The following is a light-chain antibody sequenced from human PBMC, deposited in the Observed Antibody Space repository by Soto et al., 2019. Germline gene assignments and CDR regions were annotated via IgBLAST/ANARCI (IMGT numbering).Light chain of an antibody. CDR2: EGS. J-gene: IGLJ2*01. Sequence: QSALTQPASVSGSPGQSITISCTGFDSDVGNYNLVSWYQQHPGKAPKFIIYEGSRRPSGVSDRFSGSKSGYTASLTISGLQAEDEADYYCFSYAGSGTMIFGGGTKLTVL. CDR3: FSYAGSGTMI. CDR1: DSDVGNYNL. V-gene: IGLV2-23*01.